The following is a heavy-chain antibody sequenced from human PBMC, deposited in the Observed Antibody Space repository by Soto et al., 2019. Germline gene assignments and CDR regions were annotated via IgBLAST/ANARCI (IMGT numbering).Heavy chain of an antibody. V-gene: IGHV4-59*01. Sequence: SETLSLTCTVSGGSISSYYWSWIRQPPGKGLEWIGYIYYSGSTNYNPSLKSRVTISVDTSKNQFSLKLSSVTAADTAVYYCARVSGQQLETDYWGQGTLVTVSS. CDR1: GGSISSYY. D-gene: IGHD6-13*01. CDR2: IYYSGST. J-gene: IGHJ4*02. CDR3: ARVSGQQLETDY.